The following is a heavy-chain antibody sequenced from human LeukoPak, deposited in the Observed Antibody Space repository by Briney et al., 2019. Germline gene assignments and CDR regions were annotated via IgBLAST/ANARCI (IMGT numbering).Heavy chain of an antibody. CDR3: ARDQYSSGSGPVGY. CDR2: ISSSSSYI. CDR1: GFTFSSYS. J-gene: IGHJ4*02. Sequence: PGGSLRLSCAASGFTFSSYSMNWVRQAPGKGLEWVSSISSSSSYIYYADSVKGRFTISRDNAKNSLYLQMNSLRAEDTAVYYCARDQYSSGSGPVGYWGQGTLVTVSS. V-gene: IGHV3-21*01. D-gene: IGHD6-19*01.